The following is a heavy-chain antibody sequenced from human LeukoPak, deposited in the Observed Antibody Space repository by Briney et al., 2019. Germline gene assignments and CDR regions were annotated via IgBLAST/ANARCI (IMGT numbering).Heavy chain of an antibody. J-gene: IGHJ5*02. CDR1: GYTFTSYD. V-gene: IGHV1-8*01. Sequence: ASVKVSCKASGYTFTSYDINWVRQATGQGLEWMGWMNPNSGNTGYAQKFQGRVTMTRNTPISTAYMELSSLRSEDTAVYYCARGKKKVTIFGVVIGLEWFDPWGQGTLVTVSS. CDR2: MNPNSGNT. CDR3: ARGKKKVTIFGVVIGLEWFDP. D-gene: IGHD3-3*01.